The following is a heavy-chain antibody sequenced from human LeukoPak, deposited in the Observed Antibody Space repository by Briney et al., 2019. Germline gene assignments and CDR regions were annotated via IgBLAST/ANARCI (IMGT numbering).Heavy chain of an antibody. D-gene: IGHD2-21*01. V-gene: IGHV3-23*01. Sequence: PGGSLRLSCAASGFTFSSYGMSWVRQAPGKGLEWVSAISGSGGSTYYADSVKGRFTISRDNAKNSLYLQMNSLRAEDTAVYYCARGILYYYYYMDVWGKGTTVTVSS. CDR3: ARGILYYYYYMDV. CDR1: GFTFSSYG. CDR2: ISGSGGST. J-gene: IGHJ6*03.